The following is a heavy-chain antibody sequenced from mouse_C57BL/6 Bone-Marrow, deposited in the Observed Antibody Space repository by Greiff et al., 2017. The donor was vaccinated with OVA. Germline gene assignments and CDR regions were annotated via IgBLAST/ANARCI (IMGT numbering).Heavy chain of an antibody. Sequence: VQLQQPGAELVKPGASVKLSCKASGYTFTSYWMQWVKQRPGQGLEWIGEIDPSDSYTNYNQKFKGKATLTVDTSSSTAYMQLSSLTSEDSAVYYCAREGRSFAYWGQGTLVTVSA. D-gene: IGHD1-1*01. V-gene: IGHV1-50*01. CDR3: AREGRSFAY. CDR1: GYTFTSYW. J-gene: IGHJ3*01. CDR2: IDPSDSYT.